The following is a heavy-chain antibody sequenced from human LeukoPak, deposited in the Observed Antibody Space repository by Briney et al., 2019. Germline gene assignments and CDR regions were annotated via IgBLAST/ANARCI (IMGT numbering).Heavy chain of an antibody. CDR1: GYSITTGRY. V-gene: IGHV4-38-2*01. CDR3: ARSLSTAGIDY. J-gene: IGHJ4*02. Sequence: SETLSLTCAASGYSITTGRYWGWIRVPPGKGLEWIGSIYQSGSTYYKPSLKSRVTISVDTSKNQLSLKLRSVTAADTAVYYCARSLSTAGIDYWGQGTLVTVSS. D-gene: IGHD2-2*01. CDR2: IYQSGST.